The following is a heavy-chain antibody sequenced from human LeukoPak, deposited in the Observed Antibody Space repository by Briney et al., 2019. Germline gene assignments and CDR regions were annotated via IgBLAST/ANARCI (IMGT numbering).Heavy chain of an antibody. J-gene: IGHJ4*02. V-gene: IGHV1-46*01. CDR2: IYPRDGST. Sequence: ASVKVSCKASGYSFTSNYIHWVRQAPGQGLEWMGMIYPRDGSTSYAQKFQGRVTVTRDTSTSTVHMELSGLRSEDTAVYYCAKEGLWSSNGLPFDYWGQGTLITVSS. CDR3: AKEGLWSSNGLPFDY. CDR1: GYSFTSNY. D-gene: IGHD2-8*01.